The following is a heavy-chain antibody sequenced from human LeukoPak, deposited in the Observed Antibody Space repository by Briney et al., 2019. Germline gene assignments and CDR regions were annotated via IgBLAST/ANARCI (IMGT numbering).Heavy chain of an antibody. CDR2: IIPIFGTA. D-gene: IGHD6-6*01. Sequence: GASVKVSCKASGGTFSSYAISWVRQAPGQGLEWMGGIIPIFGTANYAQKCQGRVTITADESTSTAYMELSSLRSEATAVYYCARLSSSSTSFDYWGQGTLVTVSS. CDR3: ARLSSSSTSFDY. J-gene: IGHJ4*02. V-gene: IGHV1-69*13. CDR1: GGTFSSYA.